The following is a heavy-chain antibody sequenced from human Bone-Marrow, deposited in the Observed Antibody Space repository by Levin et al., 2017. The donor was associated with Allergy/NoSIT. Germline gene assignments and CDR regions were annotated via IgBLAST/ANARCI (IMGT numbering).Heavy chain of an antibody. CDR1: GFTFSSYA. CDR2: ISYDGSNK. V-gene: IGHV3-30*04. CDR3: ARDAGDVVVQGGMDV. J-gene: IGHJ6*02. Sequence: GGSLRLSCAASGFTFSSYAMHWVRQAPGKGLEWVAVISYDGSNKYYADSVKGRFTISRDNSKNTLYLQMNSLRAEDTAVYYCARDAGDVVVQGGMDVWGQGTTVTVSS. D-gene: IGHD2-21*01.